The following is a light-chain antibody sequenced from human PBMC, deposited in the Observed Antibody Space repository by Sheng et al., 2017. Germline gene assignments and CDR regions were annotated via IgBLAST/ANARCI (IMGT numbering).Light chain of an antibody. CDR3: QSYDSSLSDCV. CDR2: DDW. V-gene: IGLV1-40*01. J-gene: IGLJ2*01. CDR1: ATNIGNHY. Sequence: QSVLTQPPSVSAAPRRGVTISCSGSATNIGNHYVSWYQHLPRAAPKLLIFDDWQRPSGVPVRFSGSKSGTSASLAITGLQAEDEADYYCQSYDSSLSDCVFGGGTKLTVL.